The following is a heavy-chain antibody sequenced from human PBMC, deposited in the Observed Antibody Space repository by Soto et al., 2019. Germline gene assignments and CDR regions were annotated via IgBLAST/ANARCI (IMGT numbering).Heavy chain of an antibody. CDR3: ARLRDGYNYDY. CDR1: GYTFTSYG. J-gene: IGHJ4*02. Sequence: ASVKVSCKASGYTFTSYGISWVRQAPGQGLEWMGWISASIGNTNYAQKLQGRVTMTTDTSTSTAHMELRSLRSDDTAVYYCARLRDGYNYDYWGQGTLVTVSS. V-gene: IGHV1-18*01. D-gene: IGHD5-12*01. CDR2: ISASIGNT.